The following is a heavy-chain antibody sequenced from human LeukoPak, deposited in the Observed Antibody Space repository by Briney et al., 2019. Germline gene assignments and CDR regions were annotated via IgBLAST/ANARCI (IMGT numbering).Heavy chain of an antibody. CDR2: IYSSGST. Sequence: SETLSLTCTVSAGSISSYYWTWIRQPAGKGLEWIGRIYSSGSTYYNPSLKSLVAISLDTSKNQFSLKMTSVTAADTAVYYCARGREMTATPGHYSFDHWGQGSLVSVSS. J-gene: IGHJ4*02. V-gene: IGHV4-4*07. CDR1: AGSISSYY. D-gene: IGHD5-24*01. CDR3: ARGREMTATPGHYSFDH.